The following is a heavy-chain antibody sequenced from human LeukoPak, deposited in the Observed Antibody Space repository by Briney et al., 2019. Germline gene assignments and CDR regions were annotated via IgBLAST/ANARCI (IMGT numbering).Heavy chain of an antibody. CDR1: GFIFDDSL. J-gene: IGHJ4*02. Sequence: GGSLRLSCVASGFIFDDSLMHWVRQAPGKGLEWISLISRDGSTPYYAYSVKGRFTISRDNSKNSLFLQMNSLTPEDTGVYYCARDIRGNYFDSWGQGTLVTVSS. CDR2: ISRDGSTP. D-gene: IGHD3-16*01. CDR3: ARDIRGNYFDS. V-gene: IGHV3-43*01.